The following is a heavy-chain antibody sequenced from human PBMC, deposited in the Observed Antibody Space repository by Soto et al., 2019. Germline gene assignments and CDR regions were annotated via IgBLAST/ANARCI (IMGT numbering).Heavy chain of an antibody. V-gene: IGHV4-34*01. D-gene: IGHD3-3*01. CDR3: ARGGRTYYDFWSGYNNWFDP. Sequence: TLSLTCAVYGGSFSGYYWSWIRQPPGKGLEWIGEINHSGSTNYNPSLKSRVTISVDTSKNQFSLKLSSVTAADTAVYYCARGGRTYYDFWSGYNNWFDPWGQGTLVTVSS. CDR1: GGSFSGYY. J-gene: IGHJ5*02. CDR2: INHSGST.